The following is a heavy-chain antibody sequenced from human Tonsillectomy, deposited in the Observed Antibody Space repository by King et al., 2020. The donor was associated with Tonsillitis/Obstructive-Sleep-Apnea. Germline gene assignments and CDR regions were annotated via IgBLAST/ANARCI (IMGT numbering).Heavy chain of an antibody. V-gene: IGHV1-69*12. CDR2: IIPIFGTA. CDR3: ATTTVTTIGYFQH. J-gene: IGHJ1*01. CDR1: GGTFSSYA. D-gene: IGHD4-11*01. Sequence: QLVQSGAEVKKTGASVKVSCKASGGTFSSYAVSWVRQAPGQGRDGMGGIIPIFGTANYAQKFLGRVTITADESTSTAYMELGRLRAEDTAVYYCATTTVTTIGYFQHWGQGTLVTVSS.